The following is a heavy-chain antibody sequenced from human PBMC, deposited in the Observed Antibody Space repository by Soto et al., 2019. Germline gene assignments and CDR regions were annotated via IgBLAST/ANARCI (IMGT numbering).Heavy chain of an antibody. V-gene: IGHV3-74*01. CDR3: ARIYSRSWYYFDY. J-gene: IGHJ4*02. CDR2: INSDGSST. CDR1: GFTFSSYW. D-gene: IGHD6-13*01. Sequence: PGGSLRLSCAASGFTFSSYWMHWVRQAPGKGLVWVSRINSDGSSTSYADSVKGRFTISRDNAKNTLYLQMNSLRAEDTAVYYCARIYSRSWYYFDYWGQGTLVTVSS.